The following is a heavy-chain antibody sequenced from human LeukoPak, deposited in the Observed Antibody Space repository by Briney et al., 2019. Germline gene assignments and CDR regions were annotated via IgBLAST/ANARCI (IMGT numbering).Heavy chain of an antibody. D-gene: IGHD2-15*01. Sequence: PGGALRLSCAASGFTVSSNYMNWVRQALGKGLEWVSYISSTGSTMNYADSVKGRFTISRDNAKNSLYLQMNSLRADDTAVYYCARVGMAAADIWGQGTLVTVSS. CDR1: GFTVSSNY. CDR3: ARVGMAAADI. V-gene: IGHV3-48*03. J-gene: IGHJ4*02. CDR2: ISSTGSTM.